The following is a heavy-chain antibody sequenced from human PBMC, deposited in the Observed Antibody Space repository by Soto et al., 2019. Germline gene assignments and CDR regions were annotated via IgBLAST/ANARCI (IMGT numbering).Heavy chain of an antibody. CDR2: IKQDGSEK. Sequence: GGSLRLSCAASGFTFSSYWMSWVRQAPGKGLEWVANIKQDGSEKYYVDSVKGRFTISRDNAKNSLYLQMNSLRAEDTAVYYCARADPSAEIAARPRGFDYWGQGTLVTVSS. CDR3: ARADPSAEIAARPRGFDY. D-gene: IGHD6-6*01. J-gene: IGHJ4*02. V-gene: IGHV3-7*01. CDR1: GFTFSSYW.